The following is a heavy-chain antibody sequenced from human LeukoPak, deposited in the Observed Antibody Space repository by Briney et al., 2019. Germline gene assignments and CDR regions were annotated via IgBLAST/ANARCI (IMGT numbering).Heavy chain of an antibody. V-gene: IGHV3-23*01. CDR3: AKGDCSSTSCYTSPFDY. J-gene: IGHJ4*02. D-gene: IGHD2-2*02. CDR2: ISGSGGST. Sequence: GGSLRLSCAASGFTFSSYAVSWVRQAPGKGLEWVSAISGSGGSTYYADSVKGRFTISRDNSKNTLYLQMNSLRAEDTAVYYCAKGDCSSTSCYTSPFDYWGQGTLVTVSS. CDR1: GFTFSSYA.